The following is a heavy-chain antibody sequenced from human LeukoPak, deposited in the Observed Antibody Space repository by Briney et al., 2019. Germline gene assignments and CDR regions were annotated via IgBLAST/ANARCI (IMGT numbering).Heavy chain of an antibody. CDR3: ARGPFGMDV. J-gene: IGHJ6*02. Sequence: GGSLRLSCAASGFTFSSYGVHWVRQAPGKGLEWVAVISYDGSNKYYIGSVKGRFTISRDNSKNTLYPQMNSLRAEDTGVYYCARGPFGMDVWGQGTTVTVSS. CDR2: ISYDGSNK. V-gene: IGHV3-30*03. CDR1: GFTFSSYG.